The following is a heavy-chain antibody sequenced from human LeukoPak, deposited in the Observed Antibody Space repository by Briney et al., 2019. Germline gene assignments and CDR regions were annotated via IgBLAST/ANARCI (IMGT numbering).Heavy chain of an antibody. J-gene: IGHJ4*02. D-gene: IGHD5-12*01. CDR2: ISYDGSNK. V-gene: IGHV3-30-3*01. CDR3: ARVSEWLRLGTDY. CDR1: GFTFSSYA. Sequence: GGSLRLSCAASGFTFSSYAMHWVRQAPGKGLEWVAVISYDGSNKYYADSVKGRFTISRDNSKNTLYLQMNSLRAEDTAVYYCARVSEWLRLGTDYWGQGTLVTVSS.